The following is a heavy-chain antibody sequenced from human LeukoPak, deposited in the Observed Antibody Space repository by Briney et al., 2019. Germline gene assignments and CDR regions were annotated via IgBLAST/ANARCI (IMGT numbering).Heavy chain of an antibody. J-gene: IGHJ4*02. D-gene: IGHD6-19*01. CDR3: AKDLGYTSGWSDY. Sequence: GSLRLSFAASGFLFSNYAMSWVRQAPGKGLEWVSGISGSGGSTYYADSVKGRFTISRDNSKNTLYLQMNSLRAEDTAVYYCAKDLGYTSGWSDYWGQGTLVTVSS. V-gene: IGHV3-23*01. CDR1: GFLFSNYA. CDR2: ISGSGGST.